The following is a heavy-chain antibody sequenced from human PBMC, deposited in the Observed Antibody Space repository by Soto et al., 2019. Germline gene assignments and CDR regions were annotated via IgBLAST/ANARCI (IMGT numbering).Heavy chain of an antibody. Sequence: PWWSLTPFCPASLATFCDSAMPWARQTSGKGLEWVSRITSKANSYAPAYAASVKGRFTISRDDSKNMAYLQINSLKTEDTAVYSCTRTYYDSTEYYPFDFWGEGTLVTVSS. CDR2: ITSKANSYAP. CDR3: TRTYYDSTEYYPFDF. V-gene: IGHV3-73*01. D-gene: IGHD3-22*01. CDR1: LATFCDSA. J-gene: IGHJ4*02.